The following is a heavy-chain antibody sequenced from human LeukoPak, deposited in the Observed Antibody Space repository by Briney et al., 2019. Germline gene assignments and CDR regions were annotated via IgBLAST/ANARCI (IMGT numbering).Heavy chain of an antibody. CDR2: ISSSGSDI. V-gene: IGHV3-21*04. J-gene: IGHJ4*02. D-gene: IGHD5-12*01. CDR3: ARGGGYETFDY. Sequence: PGGSLRLSCAASGFTFTIYGMNWVRQAPGKGLEWVSSISSSGSDIYYADSVKGRFTFSRDNAKNLLYLQMNSLRAEDTAVYYCARGGGYETFDYWGQGTLVTVSS. CDR1: GFTFTIYG.